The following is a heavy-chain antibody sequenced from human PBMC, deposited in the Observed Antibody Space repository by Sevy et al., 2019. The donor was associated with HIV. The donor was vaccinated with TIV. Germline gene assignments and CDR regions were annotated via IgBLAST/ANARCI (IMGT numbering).Heavy chain of an antibody. Sequence: ASVKVSCKASGYTFSSNGIAWVRQAPGHGLQWMGWIGVYNGNSNYAQNLRDRVTMTTDTSTSTAYMELNSLRSDDTAVYYCARVPTYYFGSGTYFDYWGQGTLVTVSS. CDR1: GYTFSSNG. CDR2: IGVYNGNS. J-gene: IGHJ4*02. CDR3: ARVPTYYFGSGTYFDY. D-gene: IGHD3-10*01. V-gene: IGHV1-18*01.